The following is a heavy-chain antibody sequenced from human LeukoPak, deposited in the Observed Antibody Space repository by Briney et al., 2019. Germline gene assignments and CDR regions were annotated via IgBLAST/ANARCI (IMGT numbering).Heavy chain of an antibody. D-gene: IGHD1-26*01. V-gene: IGHV3-7*01. Sequence: GGSLRLSCAASGFTFTSYWMTWVRQAPGKGLEWVANIKQDGSEKYYVDSVKGRFTISRDNAKNSLYLQMDSLRVEDTAVYYCAGVRGSQSFYYWGQGTLVTVSS. J-gene: IGHJ4*02. CDR1: GFTFTSYW. CDR2: IKQDGSEK. CDR3: AGVRGSQSFYY.